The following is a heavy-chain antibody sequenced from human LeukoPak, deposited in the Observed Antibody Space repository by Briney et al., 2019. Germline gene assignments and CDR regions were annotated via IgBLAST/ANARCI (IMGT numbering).Heavy chain of an antibody. CDR2: ISGSGGST. CDR1: GFTFSGYV. J-gene: IGHJ4*02. V-gene: IGHV3-23*01. CDR3: AKSRRGAANSPFDY. D-gene: IGHD3-10*01. Sequence: TGGSLRLSCAASGFTFSGYVMTWVRQPPGKGLQWVADISGSGGSTYYADSVKGRFSISRDNSKNTLYLQLDSLRAEDTAVYYSAKSRRGAANSPFDYWGQGTLVTVSS.